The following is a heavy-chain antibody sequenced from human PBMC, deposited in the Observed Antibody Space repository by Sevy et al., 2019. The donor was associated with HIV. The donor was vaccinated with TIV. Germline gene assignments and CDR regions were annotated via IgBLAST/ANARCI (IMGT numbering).Heavy chain of an antibody. V-gene: IGHV1-24*01. Sequence: ASVKVSCKVSGYTLTELSMHWVRQAPGKGLEWMGGFDREDGETIYAQKFQGRVTMTEDTSTDTAYMELSCLISEDTAVYYCARSSSWYANWFDPWGQGTLVTVSS. CDR1: GYTLTELS. CDR3: ARSSSWYANWFDP. D-gene: IGHD6-13*01. CDR2: FDREDGET. J-gene: IGHJ5*02.